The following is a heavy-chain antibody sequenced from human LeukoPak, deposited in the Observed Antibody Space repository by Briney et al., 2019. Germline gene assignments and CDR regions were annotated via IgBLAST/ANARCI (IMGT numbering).Heavy chain of an antibody. D-gene: IGHD2-15*01. J-gene: IGHJ5*02. V-gene: IGHV4-30-2*01. CDR2: IYHSGST. CDR3: ARSAGYCSGGSCYGGLFNWFDP. CDR1: GGSISSGGYS. Sequence: SETLSLTCAVSGGSISSGGYSWSWIRQPPGKGLEWIGYIYHSGSTYYNPSLKSRVTISVDRSKNQFSLKLSSVTAADTAVYYCARSAGYCSGGSCYGGLFNWFDPWGQGTLVTVSS.